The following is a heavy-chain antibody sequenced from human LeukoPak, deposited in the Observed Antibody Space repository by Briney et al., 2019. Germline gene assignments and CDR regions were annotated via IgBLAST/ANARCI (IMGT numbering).Heavy chain of an antibody. D-gene: IGHD3-22*01. V-gene: IGHV3-23*01. CDR2: ISGSGGST. Sequence: GGSLRLSCAASGFTFISYAMSWVRQAPGEGLEWVSAISGSGGSTYYADSVKGRFTISRDNSKNTLYLQMNSLRAEDTAVYYCAKDLSHRSGYSYYFDYWGQGTLVTVSS. CDR1: GFTFISYA. CDR3: AKDLSHRSGYSYYFDY. J-gene: IGHJ4*02.